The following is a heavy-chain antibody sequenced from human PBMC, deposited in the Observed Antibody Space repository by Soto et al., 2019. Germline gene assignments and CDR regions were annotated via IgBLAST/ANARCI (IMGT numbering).Heavy chain of an antibody. J-gene: IGHJ5*02. V-gene: IGHV1-69*06. CDR2: IIPIFGTT. Sequence: SVKVSCKASGGTFGSDAITWVRQAPGQGLEWVGRIIPIFGTTNYAQNLQGRVTISADKSTLTSYMELHSLTSDDTALYYCARERTASGYCTNWLDPWGQGTQATVYS. CDR1: GGTFGSDA. D-gene: IGHD3-22*01. CDR3: ARERTASGYCTNWLDP.